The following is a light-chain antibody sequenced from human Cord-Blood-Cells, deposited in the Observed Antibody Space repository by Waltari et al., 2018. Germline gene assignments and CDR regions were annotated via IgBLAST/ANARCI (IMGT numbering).Light chain of an antibody. CDR1: SSNIGSNT. CDR2: SNR. Sequence: QAVLTQPPSASGTPGQRVTTSCSVSSSNIGSNTVNWYPQLPGTAPKLLNYSNRQPPSGVPDRFSGSKSGTSASLAISGLQPEDEADYYCAAWDDSLNGVVFGGGTKLTVL. V-gene: IGLV1-44*01. CDR3: AAWDDSLNGVV. J-gene: IGLJ2*01.